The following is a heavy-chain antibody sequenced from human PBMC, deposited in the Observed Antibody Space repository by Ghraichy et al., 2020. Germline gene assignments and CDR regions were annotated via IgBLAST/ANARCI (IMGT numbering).Heavy chain of an antibody. Sequence: PETLSLTCTVSGGSISSSSYYWGWIRQPPGKGLEWIGSIYYSGSTYYNPSLKSRVTISVDTSKNQFSLKLSSVTAADTAVYYCARLSSDGFDYWGQGTLVTVSS. CDR3: ARLSSDGFDY. J-gene: IGHJ4*02. D-gene: IGHD6-19*01. CDR2: IYYSGST. CDR1: GGSISSSSYY. V-gene: IGHV4-39*01.